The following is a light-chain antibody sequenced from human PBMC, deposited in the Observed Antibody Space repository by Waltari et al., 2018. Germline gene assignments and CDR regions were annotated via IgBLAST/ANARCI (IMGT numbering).Light chain of an antibody. CDR1: QSVNEY. CDR3: HVRSNWPPVT. J-gene: IGKJ4*01. V-gene: IGKV3-11*01. Sequence: EIVLTQSPATLSLSPGERVTLSCRASQSVNEYLAWYQQIPCQAPRLLLYDASNRATGIPARFSGSGSGTDFNLTISRLEPEDFAIYYCHVRSNWPPVTFGGGTKVELK. CDR2: DAS.